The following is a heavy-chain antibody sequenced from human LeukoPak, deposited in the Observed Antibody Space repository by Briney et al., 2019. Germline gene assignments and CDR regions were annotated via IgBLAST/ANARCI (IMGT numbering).Heavy chain of an antibody. V-gene: IGHV4-39*07. J-gene: IGHJ4*02. CDR3: ARGLAVAIRFDY. D-gene: IGHD6-19*01. Sequence: SETLSLTCTVSGGSISSSSYYWGWIRQPPGKGLEWIGNIYYSGSTYYNPSLKSRVTISVDTSKNQFSLKLSSVTAADTAVYYCARGLAVAIRFDYWGQGTLVTVSS. CDR2: IYYSGST. CDR1: GGSISSSSYY.